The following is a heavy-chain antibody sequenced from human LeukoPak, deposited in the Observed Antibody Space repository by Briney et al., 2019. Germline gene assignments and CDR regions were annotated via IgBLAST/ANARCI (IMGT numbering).Heavy chain of an antibody. CDR1: GYSFSSYW. Sequence: GESLKISCKGSGYSFSSYWIGWVRQMPGKGLEWMGIIYPGDSYTRYSPSFQGQVTISADKSISTAYLQWSSLKASDSAMYYCARHAGSVVAVTGTRAAFDIWGQGTMVTVSS. V-gene: IGHV5-51*01. CDR2: IYPGDSYT. J-gene: IGHJ3*02. D-gene: IGHD2-15*01. CDR3: ARHAGSVVAVTGTRAAFDI.